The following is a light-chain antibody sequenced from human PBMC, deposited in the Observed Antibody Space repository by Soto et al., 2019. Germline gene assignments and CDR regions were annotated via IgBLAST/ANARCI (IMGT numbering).Light chain of an antibody. CDR3: QQYGSSPVT. CDR2: DAS. V-gene: IGKV3-20*01. Sequence: EIVLTQSPGTLSLSPGERATLSCRASKSVSSSYLAWYQQKPGRAPRLLIYDASSRATGIPDRFSGSGSGKDFTLTISRLEPEDFAVYYCQQYGSSPVTFGQGTRVEIK. J-gene: IGKJ1*01. CDR1: KSVSSSY.